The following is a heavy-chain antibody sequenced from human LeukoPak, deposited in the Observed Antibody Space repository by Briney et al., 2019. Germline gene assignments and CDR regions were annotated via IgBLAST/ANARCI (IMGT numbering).Heavy chain of an antibody. J-gene: IGHJ4*02. D-gene: IGHD6-19*01. CDR3: ARWSLHSSGWYFDY. CDR1: GDSISSYY. Sequence: NPSETLSLTCIVSGDSISSYYWSWIRQPPGERLEWIGYISYSGSTNYNPSLKSRVTITVDTSKNQFSLNLTSVTAADTAMYYCARWSLHSSGWYFDYWGQGTLVTVSS. CDR2: ISYSGST. V-gene: IGHV4-59*01.